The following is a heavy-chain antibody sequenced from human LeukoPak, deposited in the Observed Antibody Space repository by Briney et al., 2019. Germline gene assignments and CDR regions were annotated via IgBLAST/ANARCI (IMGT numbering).Heavy chain of an antibody. J-gene: IGHJ4*02. CDR3: ASGRHDFLH. CDR2: INLDGTEE. CDR1: GFVFSTYW. D-gene: IGHD3/OR15-3a*01. Sequence: QPGGSLRLSCAASGFVFSTYWMTWVRQVPGKGLEWVANINLDGTEEHHVDSSLKGRFTISRDNAKNSLYLQMTSLRVEDTAVYYCASGRHDFLHWGQGTLVTVSS. V-gene: IGHV3-7*01.